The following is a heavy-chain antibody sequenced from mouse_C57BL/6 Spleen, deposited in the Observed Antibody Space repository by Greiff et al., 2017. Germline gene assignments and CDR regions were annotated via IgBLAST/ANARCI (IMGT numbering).Heavy chain of an antibody. Sequence: DVKLVESGGGLVKPGGSLKLFCAASGFTFSSYAMSWVRQTPEKRLEWVATISDGGSYTYHPDNVQGQVTISRDNVKNNLYLQMSHLKSEDTAMYYCAIDYGGYYVRFAYWGQGTLVTVSA. D-gene: IGHD2-3*01. V-gene: IGHV5-4*01. J-gene: IGHJ3*01. CDR2: ISDGGSYT. CDR3: AIDYGGYYVRFAY. CDR1: GFTFSSYA.